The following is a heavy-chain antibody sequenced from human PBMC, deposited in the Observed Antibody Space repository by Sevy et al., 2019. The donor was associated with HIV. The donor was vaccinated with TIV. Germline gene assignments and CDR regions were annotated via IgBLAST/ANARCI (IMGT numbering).Heavy chain of an antibody. D-gene: IGHD1-1*01. V-gene: IGHV3-15*01. CDR3: ITYPRITTTASGGFDP. CDR1: GFTFSDAW. J-gene: IGHJ5*02. Sequence: GGSLRLSCAASGFTFSDAWMGWVRQAAGKGLECVGRIKSKSDGGTVEHAAPVKGRFTISRDDSKDTLYLQMNSLKTEDTAVYFCITYPRITTTASGGFDPWGQGTLVTVS. CDR2: IKSKSDGGTV.